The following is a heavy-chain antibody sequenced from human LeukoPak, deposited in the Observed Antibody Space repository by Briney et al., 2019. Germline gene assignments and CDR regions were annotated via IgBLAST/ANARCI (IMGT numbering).Heavy chain of an antibody. D-gene: IGHD1-26*01. V-gene: IGHV3-23*01. J-gene: IGHJ4*02. CDR3: AKGGKWDVTPFDY. CDR2: ISGSSTGT. CDR1: GFTFSSYA. Sequence: GGSLRLSCADSGFTFSSYAMSWVRQAPGKGLEWVSSISGSSTGTYYADSVKGRFTISRDNSKNTLYLQVNSLRAEDTAVYYCAKGGKWDVTPFDYWGQGTLVTVSS.